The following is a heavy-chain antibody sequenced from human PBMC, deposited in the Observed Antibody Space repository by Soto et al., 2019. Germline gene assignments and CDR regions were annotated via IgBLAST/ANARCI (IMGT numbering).Heavy chain of an antibody. CDR1: GYSLTSYW. D-gene: IGHD2-15*01. V-gene: IGHV5-10-1*01. Sequence: GESLKISCKGSGYSLTSYWISWVRQMPGKGLEWMGRIDPSDSYTNYSPSFQGHVTISADKSISTAYLQWSSLKASDTAMYYCARHKDHCSGGGCYLANWFDPWGQGTLVTVSS. J-gene: IGHJ5*02. CDR3: ARHKDHCSGGGCYLANWFDP. CDR2: IDPSDSYT.